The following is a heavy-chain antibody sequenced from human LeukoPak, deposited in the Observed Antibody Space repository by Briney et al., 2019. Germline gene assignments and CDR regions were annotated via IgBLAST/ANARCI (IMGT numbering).Heavy chain of an antibody. CDR2: IYTSGST. V-gene: IGHV4-4*07. CDR1: GGSISSYY. D-gene: IGHD3-3*01. J-gene: IGHJ4*02. Sequence: SETLSLTCTVSGGSISSYYWSWIRQPAGKGLEWIGRIYTSGSTNYNPSPKSRVTMSVDTSKNQFSLKLSSVTAADTAVYYCAREGPIQFLEQIDFWGQGSLVTVSS. CDR3: AREGPIQFLEQIDF.